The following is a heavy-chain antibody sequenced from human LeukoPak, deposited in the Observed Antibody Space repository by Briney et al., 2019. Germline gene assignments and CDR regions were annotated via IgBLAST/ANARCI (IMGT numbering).Heavy chain of an antibody. CDR2: IYYSGTT. V-gene: IGHV4-39*07. D-gene: IGHD5-18*01. CDR1: GGSISSSPYY. CDR3: AKGAGGFSYYNWFDP. Sequence: SEALSLTCTVSGGSISSSPYYWGWIRQPPGKGLEWIGSIYYSGTTHYNPSLESRVTISVDTSKNQFSLKLASVTAADTAIYYCAKGAGGFSYYNWFDPWGQGTLVTVSS. J-gene: IGHJ5*02.